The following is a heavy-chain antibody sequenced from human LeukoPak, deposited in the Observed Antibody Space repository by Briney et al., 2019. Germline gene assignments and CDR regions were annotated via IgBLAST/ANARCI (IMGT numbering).Heavy chain of an antibody. J-gene: IGHJ6*03. D-gene: IGHD4-17*01. CDR1: GFTFSDYY. V-gene: IGHV3-11*04. CDR3: TRDVRLRHKYYYMDV. Sequence: AGGSLRLSCVASGFTFSDYYMSWLRQAPGKGLEWISYITNSGSTTFYADSVKGRFSISRDNANNSLFLQMNSLRAEDTAVYYCTRDVRLRHKYYYMDVWGKGTTVTVSS. CDR2: ITNSGSTT.